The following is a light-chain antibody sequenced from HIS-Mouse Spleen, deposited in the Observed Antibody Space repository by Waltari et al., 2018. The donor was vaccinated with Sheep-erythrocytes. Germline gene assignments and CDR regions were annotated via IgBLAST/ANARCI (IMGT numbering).Light chain of an antibody. J-gene: IGLJ3*02. CDR2: EVS. CDR1: SRDVGRYHL. Sequence: QSALTQPASVSGSPGQSITISCTGTSRDVGRYHLVSWYQQHPGKAPKLMIYEVSKRPSGVPDRFSGSKSGNTASLTVSGLQAEDEADYYCSSYAGSNNWVFGGGTKLTVL. CDR3: SSYAGSNNWV. V-gene: IGLV2-8*01.